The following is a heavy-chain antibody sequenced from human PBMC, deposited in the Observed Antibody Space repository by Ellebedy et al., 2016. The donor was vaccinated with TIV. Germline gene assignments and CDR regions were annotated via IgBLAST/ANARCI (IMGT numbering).Heavy chain of an antibody. Sequence: GESLKISCAASGFTFSNYWMSWVRQAPGKGLEWVANIKQDGSETYYVDSVKGLSTISRDNAKNSLYLQKNSLRADDTAVYYCARSPYTGYSDLGFDYWGQGSLVTVSS. CDR3: ARSPYTGYSDLGFDY. CDR2: IKQDGSET. J-gene: IGHJ4*02. V-gene: IGHV3-7*01. D-gene: IGHD2-2*02. CDR1: GFTFSNYW.